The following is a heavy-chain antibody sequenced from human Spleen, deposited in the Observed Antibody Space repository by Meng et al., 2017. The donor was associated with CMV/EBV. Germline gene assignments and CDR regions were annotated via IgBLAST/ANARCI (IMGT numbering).Heavy chain of an antibody. D-gene: IGHD6-6*01. CDR2: IYYSGST. CDR3: ARERSSLSPAFGYYGMDV. CDR1: GGSISSSEYY. J-gene: IGHJ6*02. Sequence: SETLSLTCTVSGGSISSSEYYWGWIRQPPGKGLEWIGYIYYSGSTYYNPSLKSRVTISVDTSKNQFSLKLSSVTAADTAVYYCARERSSLSPAFGYYGMDVWGQGTTVTVSS. V-gene: IGHV4-30-4*08.